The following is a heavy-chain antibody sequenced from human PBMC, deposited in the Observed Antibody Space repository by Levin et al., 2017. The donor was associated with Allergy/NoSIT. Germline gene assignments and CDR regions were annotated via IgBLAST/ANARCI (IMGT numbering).Heavy chain of an antibody. Sequence: ASVKVSCKASGYTFTSYDINWVRQATGQGLEWMGWMNPNSGNTGYAQKFQGRVTMTRNTSISTAYMELSSLRSEDTAVYYCARVYQGFSPPVTTFDWFDPWGQGTLVTVSS. J-gene: IGHJ5*02. CDR2: MNPNSGNT. V-gene: IGHV1-8*01. D-gene: IGHD4-17*01. CDR3: ARVYQGFSPPVTTFDWFDP. CDR1: GYTFTSYD.